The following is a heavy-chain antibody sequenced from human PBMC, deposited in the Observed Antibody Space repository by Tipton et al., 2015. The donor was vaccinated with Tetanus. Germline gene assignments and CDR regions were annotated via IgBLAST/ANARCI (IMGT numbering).Heavy chain of an antibody. Sequence: SLRLSYAASGFTFSSYAMHWVRQAPGKGLEWVAVISYDGSNKYYADSVKGRFTISRDNSKNTLYLQMNSLRAEDTAVYYCARENGGYDYYYYYGMDVWGQGTTVTVSS. CDR1: GFTFSSYA. D-gene: IGHD5-12*01. CDR3: ARENGGYDYYYYYGMDV. V-gene: IGHV3-30*04. J-gene: IGHJ6*02. CDR2: ISYDGSNK.